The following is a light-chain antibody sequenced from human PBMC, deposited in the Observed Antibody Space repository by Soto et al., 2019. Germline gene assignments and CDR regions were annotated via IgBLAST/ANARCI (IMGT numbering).Light chain of an antibody. Sequence: QSVLTQPPSASGSPGQSVTISCTGTSSSNIGTNTVNWYQQLPGTAPKLLIYSNNQRPSGVPDRFSGSKSGTSASLAISGLQSDDEADYYCAAWDDSLSGYVFGSGTKVTVL. J-gene: IGLJ1*01. CDR1: SSNIGTNT. V-gene: IGLV1-44*01. CDR3: AAWDDSLSGYV. CDR2: SNN.